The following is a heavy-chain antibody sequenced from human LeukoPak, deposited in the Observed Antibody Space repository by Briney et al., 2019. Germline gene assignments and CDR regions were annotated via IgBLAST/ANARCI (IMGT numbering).Heavy chain of an antibody. V-gene: IGHV1-8*01. D-gene: IGHD3-10*01. J-gene: IGHJ4*02. CDR2: MNPNSGNT. CDR1: GYTFTSYD. Sequence: GASVKVSCKASGYTFTSYDINWLRQATGQGLEWMGWMNPNSGNTGYAQKFQGRVIMTRNTSISTAYMELSSLRYEDTAVYYCARRGRASEIDYWGQGTLVTVSS. CDR3: ARRGRASEIDY.